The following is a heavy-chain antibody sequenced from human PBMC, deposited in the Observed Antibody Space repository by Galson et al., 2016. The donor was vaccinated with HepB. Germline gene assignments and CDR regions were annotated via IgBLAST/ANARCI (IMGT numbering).Heavy chain of an antibody. CDR2: IIPIFGTA. D-gene: IGHD2-8*01. V-gene: IGHV1-69*06. J-gene: IGHJ3*02. Sequence: SVKVSCKASGGTFSSYAISWVRQAPEQGLEWMGGIIPIFGTANYAQKFQGRVTITADKSTSTAYMELSSMRSEDTAVYYCARRNGALTDAFDIWGQGTMVTASS. CDR1: GGTFSSYA. CDR3: ARRNGALTDAFDI.